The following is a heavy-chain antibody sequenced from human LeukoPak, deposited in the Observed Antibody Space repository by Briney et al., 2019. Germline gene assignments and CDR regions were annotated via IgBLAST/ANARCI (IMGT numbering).Heavy chain of an antibody. CDR3: AKVSNYYGSTYYFDY. CDR1: GFTFSSYA. V-gene: IGHV3-23*01. Sequence: GGSLRLSCAASGFTFSSYAMKWVRQAPGKGLEWVSTISGSGASTYYADSVKGRFTISRDNSQNTVYLQMNSLRAEDTAVYYCAKVSNYYGSTYYFDYWGQGTLVTVSS. D-gene: IGHD3-10*01. J-gene: IGHJ4*02. CDR2: ISGSGAST.